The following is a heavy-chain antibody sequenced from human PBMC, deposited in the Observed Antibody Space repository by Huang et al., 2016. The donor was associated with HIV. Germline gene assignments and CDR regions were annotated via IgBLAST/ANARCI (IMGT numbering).Heavy chain of an antibody. CDR2: FIPVSGTL. CDR1: GGALGSYT. J-gene: IGHJ4*02. Sequence: QVQLVQSGAEVKKPGSSVKVSCKASGGALGSYTLSWVRQAPGQGLEWVGGFIPVSGTLKYAQKFQGRVTITADDSTNTEYMILSNLRSEDTAVYYCARAIGMNGGFFDYWGQGTLVTVSS. CDR3: ARAIGMNGGFFDY. D-gene: IGHD2-8*01. V-gene: IGHV1-69*13.